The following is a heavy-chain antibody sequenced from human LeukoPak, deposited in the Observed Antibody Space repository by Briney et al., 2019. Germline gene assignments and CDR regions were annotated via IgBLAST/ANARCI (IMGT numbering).Heavy chain of an antibody. CDR1: GYTFTSYG. J-gene: IGHJ5*02. CDR3: ARDRFPGKAAAGQNLNNWFDP. D-gene: IGHD6-13*01. Sequence: ASVKVSCKASGYTFTSYGISWVRQAPGQGLERMGWISAYNGNTNYAQKLQGRVTMTTDTSTSTAYMELRSLRSDDTAVYYCARDRFPGKAAAGQNLNNWFDPWGQGTLVTVSS. V-gene: IGHV1-18*01. CDR2: ISAYNGNT.